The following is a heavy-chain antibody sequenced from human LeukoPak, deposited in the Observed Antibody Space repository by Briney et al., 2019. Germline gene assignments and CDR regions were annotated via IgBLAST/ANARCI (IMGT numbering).Heavy chain of an antibody. CDR2: IKSKTDGGTT. V-gene: IGHV3-15*01. D-gene: IGHD5-12*01. CDR3: TTLYSGYDLYFDY. CDR1: GFTFSNAW. Sequence: GGSLRLSCAPSGFTFSNAWMSWVRQAPGKGLEWVGRIKSKTDGGTTDYAAPVQGRFTISRDDSKNTLYLQMNSLKTEDTAVYYCTTLYSGYDLYFDYCGQGTLVTVSS. J-gene: IGHJ4*02.